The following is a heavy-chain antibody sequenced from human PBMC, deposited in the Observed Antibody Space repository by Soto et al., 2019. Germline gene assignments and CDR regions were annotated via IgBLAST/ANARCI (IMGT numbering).Heavy chain of an antibody. D-gene: IGHD1-1*01. Sequence: QVQLVQSGAEVKKPGASVKVSCKASGYTFTGYYMHWVRQAPGQGLEWMGGIIPIFGTANYAQKFQGRVTITADKSTSTAYMELSSLRSEDTAVYYCAREANWNDVGWFDPWGQGTLVTVSS. CDR2: IIPIFGTA. CDR1: GYTFTGYY. V-gene: IGHV1-69*06. J-gene: IGHJ5*02. CDR3: AREANWNDVGWFDP.